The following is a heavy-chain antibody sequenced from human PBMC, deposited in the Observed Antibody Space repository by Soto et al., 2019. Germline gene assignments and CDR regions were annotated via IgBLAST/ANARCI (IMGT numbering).Heavy chain of an antibody. D-gene: IGHD3-10*01. V-gene: IGHV3-30*18. CDR3: AKDLREYRAYYYGSGSYEAGGY. CDR2: ITYDGSNT. Sequence: QVQLVESGGGVVQPGRSLRLSCAASGFTFSSYGMHWVRQAPGKGLEWVAAITYDGSNTYYADSVKGRFTISRDNSKNGLLLQMNSLRAEDTAVYYSAKDLREYRAYYYGSGSYEAGGYWGQGTLVTVSS. J-gene: IGHJ4*02. CDR1: GFTFSSYG.